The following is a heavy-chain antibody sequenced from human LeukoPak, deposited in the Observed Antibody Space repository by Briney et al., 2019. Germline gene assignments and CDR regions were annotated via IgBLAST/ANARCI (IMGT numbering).Heavy chain of an antibody. D-gene: IGHD6-13*01. CDR3: ARDRRIAAALGFDY. J-gene: IGHJ4*02. Sequence: GGSLRLSCAASGFTFSSYGMHWARQAPGKGLEWVAFIRYDGSNKYYADSVKGRFTISRDNSKNTLYLQMNSLRAEDTAVYYCARDRRIAAALGFDYWGQGTLVTVSS. V-gene: IGHV3-30*02. CDR1: GFTFSSYG. CDR2: IRYDGSNK.